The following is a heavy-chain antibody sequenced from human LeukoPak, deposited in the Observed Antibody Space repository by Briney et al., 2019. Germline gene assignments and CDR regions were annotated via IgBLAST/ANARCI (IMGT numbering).Heavy chain of an antibody. Sequence: PSETLSLTCSVSGASISSYWSWIRQPAGKGLEWIGRIYGSGSTNYNPSLQSRVTISVDTSKNQFSLMLNSVTAADTAVYYCATPGRIAVAGQFDYWGQGTLVTVSS. CDR1: GASISSY. CDR3: ATPGRIAVAGQFDY. J-gene: IGHJ4*02. CDR2: IYGSGST. D-gene: IGHD6-19*01. V-gene: IGHV4-4*07.